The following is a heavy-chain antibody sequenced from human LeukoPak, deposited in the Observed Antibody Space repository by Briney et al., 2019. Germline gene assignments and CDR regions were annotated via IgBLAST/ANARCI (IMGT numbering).Heavy chain of an antibody. D-gene: IGHD3-16*02. CDR2: IYYSRST. J-gene: IGHJ4*02. Sequence: SETLSLTCTVSGGSISSSSYYWGGIRQPPGKVLERIGSIYYSRSTYYNPSLKSRVTISVDTSKNQFSLKLSSVAAADTAVYYCARQATGEGELSDYWGRGTLVTVS. V-gene: IGHV4-39*01. CDR3: ARQATGEGELSDY. CDR1: GGSISSSSYY.